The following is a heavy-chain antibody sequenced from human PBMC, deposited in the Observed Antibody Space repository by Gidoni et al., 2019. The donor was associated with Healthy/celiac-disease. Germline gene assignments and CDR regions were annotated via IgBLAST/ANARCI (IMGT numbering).Heavy chain of an antibody. J-gene: IGHJ4*02. CDR1: GYSISSGYY. CDR3: ARVIWDYYGSGTTRDYFDY. CDR2: SYHSGST. Sequence: QVQLQESGTGLVKPSETLSLTCAVSGYSISSGYYWGWIRQPPGKGLAWIGSSYHSGSTYYNPSLKSRVTISVDTSKNQFSLKLSSVTAADTAVYYCARVIWDYYGSGTTRDYFDYWGQGTLVTVSS. V-gene: IGHV4-38-2*01. D-gene: IGHD3-10*01.